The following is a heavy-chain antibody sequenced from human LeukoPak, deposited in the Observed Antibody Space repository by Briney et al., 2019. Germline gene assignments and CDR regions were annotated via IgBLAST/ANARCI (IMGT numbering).Heavy chain of an antibody. CDR2: IIPIFGTA. Sequence: SVKVSFKASGCTFSSYAISWVRQARGQGLEWMGRIIPIFGTANYAQKFQGRVTITTDESTSTAYMELSSLRSEDAAVYYCARIIAVAPHYYMDVWGKGTTVTVSS. D-gene: IGHD6-19*01. CDR1: GCTFSSYA. CDR3: ARIIAVAPHYYMDV. V-gene: IGHV1-69*05. J-gene: IGHJ6*03.